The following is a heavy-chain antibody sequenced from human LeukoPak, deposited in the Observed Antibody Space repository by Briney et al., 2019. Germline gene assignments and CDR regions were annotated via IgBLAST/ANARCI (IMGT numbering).Heavy chain of an antibody. CDR2: ISGSGGST. D-gene: IGHD6-13*01. Sequence: GGSLRLSCAASGFTFSSYAMSWVRQAPEKGLEWVSAISGSGGSTYYADSVKGRFTISRDNSKNTLYLQMNSLRAEDTAVYYCAKDSRYSSSWYNRVYWGQGTLVTVSS. CDR3: AKDSRYSSSWYNRVY. J-gene: IGHJ4*02. CDR1: GFTFSSYA. V-gene: IGHV3-23*01.